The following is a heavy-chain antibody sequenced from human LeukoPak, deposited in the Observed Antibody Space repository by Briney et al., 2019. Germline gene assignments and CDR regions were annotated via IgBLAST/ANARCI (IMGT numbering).Heavy chain of an antibody. CDR1: GGSISSGSYY. CDR2: INHSGST. CDR3: ARHVRAWLVPLGSKQFDP. J-gene: IGHJ5*02. D-gene: IGHD6-19*01. Sequence: PSQTLSLTCTVSGGSISSGSYYWSWIRQPPGKGLEWIGEINHSGSTNYNPSLKSRVTISVDTSKNQFSLKLSSVTAADTAVCYCARHVRAWLVPLGSKQFDPWGQGTLVTVSS. V-gene: IGHV4-39*01.